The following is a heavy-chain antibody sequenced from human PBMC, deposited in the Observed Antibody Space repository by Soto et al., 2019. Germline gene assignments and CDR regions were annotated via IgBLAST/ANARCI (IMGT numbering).Heavy chain of an antibody. Sequence: SETLSLTCDVSGGSISSSKWWTWVRQPPGKGLEWIGKIDQNGITNYNPSLESRVTISKDKSTNQLFLNLTSVTAADTAMYYCVRMNRDYYYYGMDVWGQGTTVTVSS. CDR2: IDQNGIT. CDR3: VRMNRDYYYYGMDV. J-gene: IGHJ6*02. V-gene: IGHV4-4*02. CDR1: GGSISSSKW.